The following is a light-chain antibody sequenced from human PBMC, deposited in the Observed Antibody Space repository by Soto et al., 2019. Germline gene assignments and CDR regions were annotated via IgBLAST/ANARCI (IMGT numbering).Light chain of an antibody. J-gene: IGKJ1*01. CDR1: QTISSW. Sequence: DIEMTQYPSTLSVSVGDRVTITCRASQTISSWLDWYQQKPGKAPKLLIYKASTLKSGVPSRFSGSGYGTDFTITIASLKHEDFDTYYCQHYNSYSEAFGQGTKVDIK. CDR2: KAS. CDR3: QHYNSYSEA. V-gene: IGKV1-5*03.